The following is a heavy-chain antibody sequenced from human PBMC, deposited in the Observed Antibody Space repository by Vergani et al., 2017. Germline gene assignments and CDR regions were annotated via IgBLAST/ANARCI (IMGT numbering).Heavy chain of an antibody. CDR3: AREGEWLLSYYGMDV. Sequence: EVQLVESGGGLVQPGGSLRLSCAASGFTFSSYWMSWVRQAPGKGLEWVANIKQDGSEKYYVDSVKGRFTISRDNAKNSLYLQMNSLRAEDTAVYYCAREGEWLLSYYGMDVWGQGTTVTVSS. CDR2: IKQDGSEK. D-gene: IGHD3-3*01. J-gene: IGHJ6*02. CDR1: GFTFSSYW. V-gene: IGHV3-7*01.